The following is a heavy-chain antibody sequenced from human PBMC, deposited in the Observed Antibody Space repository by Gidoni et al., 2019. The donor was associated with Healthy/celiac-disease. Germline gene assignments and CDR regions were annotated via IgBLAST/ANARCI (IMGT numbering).Heavy chain of an antibody. CDR1: GFTFSSYA. CDR2: ISYDGSNK. D-gene: IGHD5-18*01. Sequence: QVQLVESGGGVVQPGRSLRLSCAASGFTFSSYAMHWVRQAPGKGLEWVAVISYDGSNKYYADSVKGRFTISRDNSKNTLYLQMNSLRAEDTAVYYCARARDGYVANFDYWGQGTLVTVSS. V-gene: IGHV3-30-3*01. CDR3: ARARDGYVANFDY. J-gene: IGHJ4*02.